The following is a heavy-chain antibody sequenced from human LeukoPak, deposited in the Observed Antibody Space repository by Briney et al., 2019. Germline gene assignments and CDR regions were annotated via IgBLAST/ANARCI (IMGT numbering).Heavy chain of an antibody. CDR1: GGSFSGYY. CDR2: INHTGST. J-gene: IGHJ4*02. CDR3: ARWDNWVNFDY. D-gene: IGHD1-1*01. Sequence: PSETLSLTCAVYGGSFSGYYWSWIRQPPGKGLEWVGEINHTGSTNYNPSLKSRVTILVDTSKNQFSLKLSSVTAADTAVYYCARWDNWVNFDYWGQGALVTVSS. V-gene: IGHV4-34*01.